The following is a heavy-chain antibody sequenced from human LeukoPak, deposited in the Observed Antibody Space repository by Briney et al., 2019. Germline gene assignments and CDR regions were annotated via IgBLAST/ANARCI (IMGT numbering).Heavy chain of an antibody. CDR2: IYYSGST. Sequence: SETLSLTCTVSGGSISGYYWSWIRQPPGKGLEWIGYIYYSGSTKYNPSLKSRVTISVDTSKNQFSLKLRSVTAADTAVYYCARQDGYSGYDGGFDSWGQGTLVTVSS. D-gene: IGHD5-12*01. CDR3: ARQDGYSGYDGGFDS. V-gene: IGHV4-59*08. J-gene: IGHJ4*02. CDR1: GGSISGYY.